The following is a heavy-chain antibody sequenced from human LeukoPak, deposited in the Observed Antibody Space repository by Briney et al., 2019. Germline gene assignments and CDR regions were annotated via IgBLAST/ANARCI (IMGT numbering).Heavy chain of an antibody. CDR1: GGTYSSYA. Sequence: SVRVACKAAGGTYSSYAISWVRQAPGQGLEWMGGIIPIFGTANYAQKFQGRVTITTDESTSTAYMELSSLRSEDTAVYYCASQEGGATPGPFDYWGQGTLVTVSS. J-gene: IGHJ4*02. CDR2: IIPIFGTA. V-gene: IGHV1-69*05. D-gene: IGHD1-26*01. CDR3: ASQEGGATPGPFDY.